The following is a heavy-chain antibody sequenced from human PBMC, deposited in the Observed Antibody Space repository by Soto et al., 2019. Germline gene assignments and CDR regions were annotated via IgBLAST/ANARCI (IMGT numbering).Heavy chain of an antibody. CDR1: GFTFSSYA. CDR3: AKALARVCSYGKIDY. CDR2: VTSSGGNT. V-gene: IGHV3-23*01. D-gene: IGHD5-18*01. Sequence: PGGSLRLSCAASGFTFSSYAMNWVRQAPGKGLEWVSAVTSSGGNTYYADSVKGRFTISRDNSKNTLYLETNSLRAEDTAVYYCAKALARVCSYGKIDYWGRGTLVTVSS. J-gene: IGHJ4*02.